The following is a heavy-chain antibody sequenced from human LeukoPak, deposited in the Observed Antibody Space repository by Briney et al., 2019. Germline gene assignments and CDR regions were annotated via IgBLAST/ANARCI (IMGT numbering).Heavy chain of an antibody. CDR2: IYYSGST. CDR3: ARVPGTHYYYYGMDV. CDR1: GGSISSYY. V-gene: IGHV4-59*01. J-gene: IGHJ6*02. Sequence: SETLSLTCTVSGGSISSYYWSWIRQPPGKGLEWIGYIYYSGSTNYNPSLKSRVTIPVDTSKNQFSLKLSSVTAADTAVYYCARVPGTHYYYYGMDVWGQGTTVTVSS. D-gene: IGHD1/OR15-1a*01.